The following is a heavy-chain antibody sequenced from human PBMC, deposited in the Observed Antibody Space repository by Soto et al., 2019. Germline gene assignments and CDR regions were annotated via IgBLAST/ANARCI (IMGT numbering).Heavy chain of an antibody. CDR3: ATHLTPQLAYWLDP. D-gene: IGHD6-6*01. CDR1: GFSFTIYY. CDR2: INAHSGGT. Sequence: ASVKISCKASGFSFTIYYIHWLRQAPGQGLEWMGWINAHSGGTEYAQKFQGRVTLTRDTSIATAYLTLTSLTSDDTALYYCATHLTPQLAYWLDPWGHGTHVTVSS. J-gene: IGHJ5*02. V-gene: IGHV1-2*02.